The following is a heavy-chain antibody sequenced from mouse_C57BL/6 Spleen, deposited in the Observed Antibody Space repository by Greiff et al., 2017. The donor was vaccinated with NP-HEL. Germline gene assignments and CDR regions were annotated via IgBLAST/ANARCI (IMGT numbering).Heavy chain of an antibody. J-gene: IGHJ4*01. CDR3: ASLWLRRDYYAMDY. V-gene: IGHV1-81*01. Sequence: VQLQQSGAELARPGASVKLSCKASGYTFTSYGISWVKQRTGQGLEWIGEIYPRSGNTYYNEKFKGKATLTADKSSSTAYMELRSLTSEDSAVYFCASLWLRRDYYAMDYWGQGTSVTVSS. CDR1: GYTFTSYG. CDR2: IYPRSGNT. D-gene: IGHD2-2*01.